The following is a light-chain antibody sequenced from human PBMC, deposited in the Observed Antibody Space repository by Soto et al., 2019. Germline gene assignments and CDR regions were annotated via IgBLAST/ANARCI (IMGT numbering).Light chain of an antibody. V-gene: IGLV2-14*01. CDR1: SSGVGGYNH. Sequence: QSALTQPASVSGSPGQSITISCTGTSSGVGGYNHVSWYQHHPGKAPKRIIYEVTKRPSGVSNRCSGSKSGDTASLTISGLQAEDEADYYCSSHTASTTRIFGTGTKLTVL. CDR2: EVT. CDR3: SSHTASTTRI. J-gene: IGLJ1*01.